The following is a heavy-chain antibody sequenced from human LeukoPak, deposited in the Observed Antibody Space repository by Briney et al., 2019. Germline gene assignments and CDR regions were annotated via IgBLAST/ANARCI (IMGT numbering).Heavy chain of an antibody. CDR2: INPNSGGT. J-gene: IGHJ3*02. CDR3: ARVPPRYIVGATGGAFDI. CDR1: GYTFTGYY. D-gene: IGHD1-26*01. V-gene: IGHV1-2*02. Sequence: ASVKVSCKASGYTFTGYYMHWVRQAPGQGLEWMGWINPNSGGTNYAQKFQGRVTMTRDTSISTAYMELSRLRSDDTAVYYCARVPPRYIVGATGGAFDIWGQGTMVTVSS.